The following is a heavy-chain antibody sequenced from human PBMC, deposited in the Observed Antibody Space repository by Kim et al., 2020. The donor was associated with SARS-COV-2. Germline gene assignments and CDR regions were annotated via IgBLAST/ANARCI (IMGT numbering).Heavy chain of an antibody. J-gene: IGHJ4*02. CDR1: GFTFSSYS. Sequence: GGSLRLSCAASGFTFSSYSMNWVRQAPGKGLEWVSSISSSSSHIYYADSVKGRFTISRDNAKTSLYLQMNSLRAEDTAVYYCAREDLTIYDFLTGYLDYWGQGTLVIVSS. D-gene: IGHD3-9*01. V-gene: IGHV3-21*01. CDR2: ISSSSSHI. CDR3: AREDLTIYDFLTGYLDY.